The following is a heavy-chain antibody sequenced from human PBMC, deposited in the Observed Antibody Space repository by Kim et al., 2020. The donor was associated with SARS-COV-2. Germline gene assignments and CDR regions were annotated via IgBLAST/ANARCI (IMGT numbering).Heavy chain of an antibody. CDR2: IKQDGSEK. CDR3: ARWGDSSGWFDWYFDL. J-gene: IGHJ2*01. D-gene: IGHD6-19*01. CDR1: GFTFSSYW. Sequence: GGSLRLSCAASGFTFSSYWMSWVRQAPGKGLEWVANIKQDGSEKYYVDSVKGRFTISRDNAKNSLYLQMNSLRAEDTAVYYCARWGDSSGWFDWYFDLWGRGTLVTVSS. V-gene: IGHV3-7*03.